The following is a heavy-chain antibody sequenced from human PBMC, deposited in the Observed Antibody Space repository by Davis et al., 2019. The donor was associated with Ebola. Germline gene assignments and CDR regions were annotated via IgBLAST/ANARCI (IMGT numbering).Heavy chain of an antibody. CDR1: GFTFSSYG. CDR3: ARARIGGSYFDY. D-gene: IGHD1-26*01. Sequence: GGSLRLSCAASGFTFSSYGMHWVRQAPGKGLEWVAVIWYDGSNKYYADSVKGRFTISRDNSKNTLYLQMNSLRAEDTAVYYCARARIGGSYFDYWGQGTLVTVSS. CDR2: IWYDGSNK. J-gene: IGHJ4*02. V-gene: IGHV3-33*01.